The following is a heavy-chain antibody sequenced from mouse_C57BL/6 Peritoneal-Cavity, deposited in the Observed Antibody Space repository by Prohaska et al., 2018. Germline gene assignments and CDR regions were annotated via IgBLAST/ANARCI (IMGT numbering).Heavy chain of an antibody. CDR1: GFTFSGFW. Sequence: EVQLLETGGGLVQPGGSRGLSCEGSGFTFSGFWMSWVRQTHGKTLEWIGDINSDGSAINYAPFIKDRFTIFRDNDKSTLYLQMSKVRSDDIATYFCMRYGNYGYFEVTCTGTTVTV. CDR2: INSDGSAI. V-gene: IGHV11-2*01. D-gene: IGHD2-1*01. CDR3: MRYGNYGYFEV. J-gene: IGHJ1*03.